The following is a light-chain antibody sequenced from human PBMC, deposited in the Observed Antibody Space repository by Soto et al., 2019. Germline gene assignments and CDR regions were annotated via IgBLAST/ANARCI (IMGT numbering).Light chain of an antibody. CDR1: SSNIGAPYD. Sequence: QSVLTQPPSVSGAPGQRVTISCTGSSSNIGAPYDVQWYQQLPGTAPKLLIYGNDKRPFGVPGRFSASRSGTSASLAITGLQAEDEADFYCQSYDNTLRGFVFGTGTKLTVL. V-gene: IGLV1-40*01. CDR2: GND. CDR3: QSYDNTLRGFV. J-gene: IGLJ1*01.